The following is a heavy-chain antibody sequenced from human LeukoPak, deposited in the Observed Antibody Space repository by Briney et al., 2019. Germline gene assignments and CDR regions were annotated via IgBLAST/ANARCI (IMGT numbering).Heavy chain of an antibody. J-gene: IGHJ6*04. CDR2: ISWDGGST. D-gene: IGHD5-18*01. Sequence: GGSLRLSCAASGFTFDDYAMHWVRQAPGKGLEWVSLISWDGGSTYYADSVKGRFTISRDNSKNSLYLQMNSLRAEDTALYYCAKDKTAMVIFVSMDVWGKGTTVTVSS. CDR3: AKDKTAMVIFVSMDV. CDR1: GFTFDDYA. V-gene: IGHV3-43D*04.